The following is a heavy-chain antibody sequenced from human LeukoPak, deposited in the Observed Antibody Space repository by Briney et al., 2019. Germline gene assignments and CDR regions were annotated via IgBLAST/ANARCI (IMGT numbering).Heavy chain of an antibody. CDR1: GFTFSSYA. CDR2: ISGSGGST. CDR3: ARVGESYYYYMDV. V-gene: IGHV3-23*01. D-gene: IGHD3-16*01. Sequence: GGSLRLSCEASGFTFSSYAMSWVRQAPGKGLEWVSAISGSGGSTYYADSVKGRFTISRDNAKNSLYLQMNSLRAEDTAVYYCARVGESYYYYMDVWGKGTTVTVSS. J-gene: IGHJ6*03.